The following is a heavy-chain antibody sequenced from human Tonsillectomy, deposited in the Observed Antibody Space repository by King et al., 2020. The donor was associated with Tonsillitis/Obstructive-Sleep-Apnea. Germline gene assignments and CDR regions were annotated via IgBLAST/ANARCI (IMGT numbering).Heavy chain of an antibody. CDR2: ILFDGGYQ. CDR3: ATDSRGDGRVPHYNYGLDV. CDR1: GFTFKNSD. J-gene: IGHJ6*01. V-gene: IGHV3-30*03. D-gene: IGHD3-16*01. Sequence: QLVQSGGGVVQPGRSPRLSCAASGFTFKNSDMHWVRQAPGKGLEWVALILFDGGYQNYADSVRGRFTISRDNSKNRLYLQMNSLRTEDTAVYYCATDSRGDGRVPHYNYGLDVWGQGTTVTVSS.